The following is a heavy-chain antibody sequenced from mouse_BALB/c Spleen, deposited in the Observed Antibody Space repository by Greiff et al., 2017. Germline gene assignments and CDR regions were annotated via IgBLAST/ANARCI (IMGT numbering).Heavy chain of an antibody. CDR2: ISTYYGDA. D-gene: IGHD1-1*01. J-gene: IGHJ2*01. CDR1: GYTFTDYA. V-gene: IGHV1S137*01. CDR3: ARGITTVVAPLDY. Sequence: VQLQESGAELVRPGVSVKISCKGSGYTFTDYAMHWVKQSHAKSLEWIGVISTYYGDASYNQKFKGKATMTVDKSSSTAYMELARLTSEDSAIYYCARGITTVVAPLDYWGQGTTLTVSS.